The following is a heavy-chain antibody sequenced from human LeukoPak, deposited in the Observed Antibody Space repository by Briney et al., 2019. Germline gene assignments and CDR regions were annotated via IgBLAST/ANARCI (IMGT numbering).Heavy chain of an antibody. D-gene: IGHD6-13*01. CDR3: ARTPDPFTATWYWFDS. CDR1: EYRFANYW. V-gene: IGHV5-51*03. CDR2: IYPDDFDV. Sequence: GESLTISCRGSEYRFANYWVGWVRQMPGKGLEWLGIIYPDDFDVRYSPSLQGHVTISADKSVNTAYLQWSSLKASDTAMYYCARTPDPFTATWYWFDSWGQGTLVTVSS. J-gene: IGHJ5*01.